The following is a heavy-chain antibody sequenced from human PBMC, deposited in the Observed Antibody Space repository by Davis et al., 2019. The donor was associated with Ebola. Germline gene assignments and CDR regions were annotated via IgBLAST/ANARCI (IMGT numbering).Heavy chain of an antibody. Sequence: AASVKVSCKASGYTFTGYYMHWVRQAPGQGLEWMGWINPNSGGTNYAQKFQGWVTMTRDTSISTAYMELSRLRSDDTAVYYCASSKGTYYYYGMDVWGQGTTVTVSS. D-gene: IGHD3/OR15-3a*01. J-gene: IGHJ6*02. CDR3: ASSKGTYYYYGMDV. V-gene: IGHV1-2*04. CDR1: GYTFTGYY. CDR2: INPNSGGT.